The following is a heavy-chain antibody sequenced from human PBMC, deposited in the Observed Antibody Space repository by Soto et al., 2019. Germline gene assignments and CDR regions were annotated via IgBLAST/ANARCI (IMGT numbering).Heavy chain of an antibody. Sequence: SETLSLTCTVSGGSISSSSYYWGWIRQPPGKGLEWIGSIYYSGSTYYNPSLKSRVTISVDTSKNQFSLKLSSVTAADTAVYYCARGRRMVCSGGSCRYYFDYWGQGTLVTVSS. CDR1: GGSISSSSYY. J-gene: IGHJ4*02. CDR3: ARGRRMVCSGGSCRYYFDY. D-gene: IGHD2-15*01. CDR2: IYYSGST. V-gene: IGHV4-39*01.